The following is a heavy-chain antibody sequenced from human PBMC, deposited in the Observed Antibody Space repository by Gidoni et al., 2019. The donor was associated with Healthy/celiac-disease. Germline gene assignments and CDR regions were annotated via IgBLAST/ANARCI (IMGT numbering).Heavy chain of an antibody. CDR2: RKQDGSEK. Sequence: EVQLVESGGGLVQPGGSLRLSFAASGFTFSSYWMSWVRQAPGKGLEWVANRKQDGSEKDYVDSWKGRFTISIEKAKNSLYLQMNRLRAEDTAVYYWASSWTGGGGSGYPIGYWGQGTLVTVSS. CDR1: GFTFSSYW. V-gene: IGHV3-7*05. D-gene: IGHD2-15*01. J-gene: IGHJ4*02. CDR3: ASSWTGGGGSGYPIGY.